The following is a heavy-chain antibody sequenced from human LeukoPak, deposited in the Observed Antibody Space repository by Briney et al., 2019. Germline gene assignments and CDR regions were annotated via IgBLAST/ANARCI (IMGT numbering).Heavy chain of an antibody. CDR2: INHNGNVN. CDR3: ARDAVDTANAV. CDR1: GFTFSSYW. D-gene: IGHD5-18*01. J-gene: IGHJ6*02. Sequence: GGSLRLSCAASGFTFSSYWMNWARQAPGKGLEWVASINHNGNVNYYVDSVKGRFTISRDNAKNTLYLQMNSLRAEDAAVYYCARDAVDTANAVWGQGTTVTVSS. V-gene: IGHV3-7*01.